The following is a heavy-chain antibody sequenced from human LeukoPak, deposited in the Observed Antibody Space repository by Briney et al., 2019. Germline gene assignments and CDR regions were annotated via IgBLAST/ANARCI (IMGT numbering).Heavy chain of an antibody. CDR2: ISSSSSTI. D-gene: IGHD3-22*01. V-gene: IGHV3-48*04. J-gene: IGHJ4*02. CDR1: GFTFSSYS. CDR3: ARGISGSGYYFDY. Sequence: GGSLRLSCAASGFTFSSYSMNWVRQAPGKGLEWVSYISSSSSTIYYADSVKGRFTISRDNAKNSLYLQMNSLRAEDTAVYYCARGISGSGYYFDYWGQGTLVTVSS.